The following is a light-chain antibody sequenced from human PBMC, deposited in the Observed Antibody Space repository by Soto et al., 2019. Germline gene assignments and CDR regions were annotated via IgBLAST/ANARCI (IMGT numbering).Light chain of an antibody. V-gene: IGLV1-47*01. CDR3: AAWDDSLSGYV. CDR1: SSNIGSNY. CDR2: RNN. J-gene: IGLJ1*01. Sequence: QSVLTQPPSASGTPGQRVTISCSGSSSNIGSNYVYWYQQLPGTAPKLLIYRNNQRPSGVPDRFSGSKSGTSASLAISGLRSADEADYYCAAWDDSLSGYVFGPGTKLTVL.